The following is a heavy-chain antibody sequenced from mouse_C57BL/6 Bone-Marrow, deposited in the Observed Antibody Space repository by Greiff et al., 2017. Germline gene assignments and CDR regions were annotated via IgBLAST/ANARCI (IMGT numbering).Heavy chain of an antibody. J-gene: IGHJ3*01. V-gene: IGHV14-4*01. CDR1: GFNIKDDY. Sequence: VQLQQSGAELVRLGASVKLSCTASGFNIKDDYMHWVKQRPEQGLEWIGWIDPENGDTEYASKFQGKATITADTSSNTAYLQLSSLTSEDTAVYYCTFYYGSSRFAYWGQGTLVTVSA. CDR3: TFYYGSSRFAY. D-gene: IGHD1-1*01. CDR2: IDPENGDT.